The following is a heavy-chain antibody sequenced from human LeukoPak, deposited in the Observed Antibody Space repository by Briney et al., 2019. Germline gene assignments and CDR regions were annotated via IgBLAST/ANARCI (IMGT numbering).Heavy chain of an antibody. V-gene: IGHV3-7*01. CDR3: ARDPTMVRGVIIPPGDY. CDR2: IKQDGSEK. D-gene: IGHD3-10*01. J-gene: IGHJ4*02. Sequence: GGSLRLSCAASGFTFSSYSMNWVRQAPGKGLEWVANIKQDGSEKYYVDSVKGRFTISRDNAKNSLYLQMNSLRAEDTAVYYCARDPTMVRGVIIPPGDYWGQGTLVTVSS. CDR1: GFTFSSYS.